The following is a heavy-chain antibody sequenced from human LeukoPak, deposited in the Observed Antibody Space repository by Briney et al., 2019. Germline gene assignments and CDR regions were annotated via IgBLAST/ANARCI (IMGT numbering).Heavy chain of an antibody. V-gene: IGHV4-34*01. Sequence: PSETLSLTCAVYGGSFSGYYWSWIRQPPGKGLEWIGEINHSGSTNYNPSLKSRLTISVDTSKNQFSLKLSSVTAADTAVYYCARVGYSSSWYDYYGMDVWGQGTTVTVSS. CDR2: INHSGST. J-gene: IGHJ6*02. CDR3: ARVGYSSSWYDYYGMDV. CDR1: GGSFSGYY. D-gene: IGHD6-13*01.